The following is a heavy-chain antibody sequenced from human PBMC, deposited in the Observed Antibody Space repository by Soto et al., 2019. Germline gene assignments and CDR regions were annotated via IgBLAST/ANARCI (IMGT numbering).Heavy chain of an antibody. CDR1: GGAIISDY. V-gene: IGHV4-59*01. J-gene: IGHJ4*02. Sequence: SETLSLTCTVSGGAIISDYWSWIRQPPGKGLEWIGYISYSGSTNYNPSLKSLATISVDTSKNQFSLKLSSVTAADTAVYYCARVLSGTSLFDYWGQGTLVTVSS. CDR3: ARVLSGTSLFDY. D-gene: IGHD1-26*01. CDR2: ISYSGST.